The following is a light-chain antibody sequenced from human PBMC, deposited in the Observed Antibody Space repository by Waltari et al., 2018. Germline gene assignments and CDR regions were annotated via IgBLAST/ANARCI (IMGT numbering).Light chain of an antibody. CDR2: GVN. CDR3: DSYTSTSSLPYV. V-gene: IGLV2-14*03. J-gene: IGLJ1*01. CDR1: SSDVGGYKY. Sequence: QSALTQPASVSGSPGQSITISCIGTSSDVGGYKYVSWYQQYPGKAPNLIIYGVNNRPSGVSNRFSGSKSGNTASLTISGLQTEDEAAYFCDSYTSTSSLPYVFGTGTKVTVL.